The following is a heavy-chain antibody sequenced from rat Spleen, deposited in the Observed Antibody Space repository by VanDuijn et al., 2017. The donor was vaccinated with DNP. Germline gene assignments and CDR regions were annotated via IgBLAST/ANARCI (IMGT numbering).Heavy chain of an antibody. CDR2: ISYDGSST. Sequence: EVQLVESGGGLVQPGRSLKLSCAASGFTFSDYAMAWVRQAPKKGLEWVATISYDGSSTYYRDSVKGRFTISRDNAKSTLYLQMDSLRSEDTATYYCARGGVYYGLFDYWGQGVMVTVSS. D-gene: IGHD1-6*01. J-gene: IGHJ2*01. CDR1: GFTFSDYA. CDR3: ARGGVYYGLFDY. V-gene: IGHV5-17*01.